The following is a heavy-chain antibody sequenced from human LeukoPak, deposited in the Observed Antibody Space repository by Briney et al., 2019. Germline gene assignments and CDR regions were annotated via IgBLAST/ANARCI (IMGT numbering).Heavy chain of an antibody. CDR3: ARQGDHYYDSSGYRGDYFDY. Sequence: SETLSLTCAVYGGSFSGYYWSWIRQPPGKGLEWIGEINHSGSTYYNPSLKSRVTISVDTSRNQFSLRLSSVTAADTAVYYCARQGDHYYDSSGYRGDYFDYWGQGTLVTVSS. CDR2: INHSGST. J-gene: IGHJ4*02. V-gene: IGHV4-34*01. D-gene: IGHD3-22*01. CDR1: GGSFSGYY.